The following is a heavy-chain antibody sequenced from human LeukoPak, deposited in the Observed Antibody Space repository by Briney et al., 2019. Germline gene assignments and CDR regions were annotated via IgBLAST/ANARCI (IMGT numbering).Heavy chain of an antibody. CDR2: INPNSGGT. J-gene: IGHJ4*02. Sequence: ASVKASCKASGYTFTGYYMHWVRQAPGQGLEWMGWINPNSGGTNYAQKFQGRVTMTRDTSISTAYMELSRLRSDDTAVYYCARVRYDYGDPPTLDYCGQGTLVTVSS. CDR3: ARVRYDYGDPPTLDY. CDR1: GYTFTGYY. D-gene: IGHD4-17*01. V-gene: IGHV1-2*02.